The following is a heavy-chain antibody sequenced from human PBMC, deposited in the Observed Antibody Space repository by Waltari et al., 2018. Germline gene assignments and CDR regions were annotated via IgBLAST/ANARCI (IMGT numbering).Heavy chain of an antibody. D-gene: IGHD5-18*01. CDR1: GGSFSGYY. CDR2: INHSGST. J-gene: IGHJ4*02. V-gene: IGHV4-34*01. Sequence: QVQLQQWGAGLLKPSETLSLTCAVYGGSFSGYYWSWIRQPPGKGLEWIGEINHSGSTNYNPSLNSRVTISVDTSKNQFSLKLSSVTAADTAVYYCARARTAMVTCFDYWGQGTLVTVSS. CDR3: ARARTAMVTCFDY.